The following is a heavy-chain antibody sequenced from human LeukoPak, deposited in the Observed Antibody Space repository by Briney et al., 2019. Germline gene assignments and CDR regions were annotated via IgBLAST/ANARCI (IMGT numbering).Heavy chain of an antibody. CDR1: GDSFSNSNHY. CDR2: VHNSGGT. CDR3: ARDSAPVRTSWYFDL. J-gene: IGHJ2*01. V-gene: IGHV4-61*01. D-gene: IGHD1-14*01. Sequence: SETLSLTCTVFGDSFSNSNHYWTWIRQPPGKELEWIGYVHNSGGTKYNPFLRSRVIISLDTPKNQFSLNVRSVTAADTAMYYCARDSAPVRTSWYFDLWGRGALVTVSS.